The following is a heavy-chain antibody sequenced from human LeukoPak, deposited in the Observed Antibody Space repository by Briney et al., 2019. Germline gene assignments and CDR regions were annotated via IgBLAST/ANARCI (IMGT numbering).Heavy chain of an antibody. V-gene: IGHV1-2*02. CDR2: INPNSGGT. CDR1: GYTFTGYY. J-gene: IGHJ4*02. CDR3: ARTPREYQLPSDY. D-gene: IGHD2-2*01. Sequence: GASVKVSCKASGYTFTGYYIHWVRQAPGQGLEWMGWINPNSGGTNYAQKFQGRVTMTRDTSITTAYMDLSRLISDDTAMYYCARTPREYQLPSDYWGQGTLVTVSS.